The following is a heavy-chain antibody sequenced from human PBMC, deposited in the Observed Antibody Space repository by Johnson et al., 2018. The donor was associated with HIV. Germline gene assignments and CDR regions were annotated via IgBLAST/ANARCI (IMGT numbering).Heavy chain of an antibody. V-gene: IGHV3-66*01. D-gene: IGHD6-19*01. J-gene: IGHJ3*02. CDR3: ARIPGSGWEHDAFDI. Sequence: MLLVESGGGVVQPGRSLRLSCAASGFIVSYNYMSGVRQAPGKGLEWVSLIYSGGSTYYADSVKGRFTISRDNSKNTLHLQMNSLRAEDTAVYYCARIPGSGWEHDAFDIWGQGTLVTVSS. CDR1: GFIVSYNY. CDR2: IYSGGST.